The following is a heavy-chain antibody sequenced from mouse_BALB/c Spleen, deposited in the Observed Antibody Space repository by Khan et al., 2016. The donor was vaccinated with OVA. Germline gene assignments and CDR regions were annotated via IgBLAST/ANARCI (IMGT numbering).Heavy chain of an antibody. CDR3: AKDRGYYAMEY. Sequence: QVQLKQSGPGLVAPSQSLSITCTVSGFSLTSYGVNWVRQPPGKGLEWLGIIRGDGSTNYHPALISRLSISKDNSKSQVFLKLNSLQTDDTATEYCAKDRGYYAMEYWGQGTSVTVSS. J-gene: IGHJ4*01. CDR2: IRGDGST. CDR1: GFSLTSYG. V-gene: IGHV2-3*01.